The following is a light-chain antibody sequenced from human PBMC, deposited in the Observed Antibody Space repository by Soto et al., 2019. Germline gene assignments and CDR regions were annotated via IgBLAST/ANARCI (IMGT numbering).Light chain of an antibody. Sequence: QAVVTQPPSASGTPGQRVTISCSGSSSNIVSNTVNWYQQLPGTAPKLLIYSNNQRPSGVPDRFSGSKSGTSASLAISGLQSEYEADYYCAALDDSLNGVFGGGTKLTVL. CDR3: AALDDSLNGV. J-gene: IGLJ3*02. CDR1: SSNIVSNT. CDR2: SNN. V-gene: IGLV1-44*01.